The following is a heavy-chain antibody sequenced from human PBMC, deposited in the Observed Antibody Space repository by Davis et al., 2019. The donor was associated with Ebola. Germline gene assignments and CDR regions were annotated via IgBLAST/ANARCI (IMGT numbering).Heavy chain of an antibody. CDR2: ISAYSGNT. CDR3: AREASGDNAFDI. D-gene: IGHD3-10*01. CDR1: GYTFTSYG. Sequence: ASVKVSCKASGYTFTSYGISWVRQAPGQGLEWMGWISAYSGNTNYAQKLQGRVTMTTDTSTSTAYMELRSLRSDDTAVYYCAREASGDNAFDIWGQGTMVTVSS. V-gene: IGHV1-18*01. J-gene: IGHJ3*02.